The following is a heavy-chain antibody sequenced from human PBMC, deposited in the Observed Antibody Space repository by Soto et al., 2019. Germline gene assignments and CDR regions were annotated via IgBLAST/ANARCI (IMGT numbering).Heavy chain of an antibody. D-gene: IGHD6-13*01. CDR3: AREASSVRHFVYFMAV. CDR1: RFTFTSKA. V-gene: IGHV1-18*01. Sequence: VEVCSKASRFTFTSKAISSLRHSKKQGLEWMGWISAYNGNTNYAQKLQGRVTMTTDTSTSTAYMELRSLRSDDTAVYFCAREASSVRHFVYFMAVWGKGTT. J-gene: IGHJ6*03. CDR2: ISAYNGNT.